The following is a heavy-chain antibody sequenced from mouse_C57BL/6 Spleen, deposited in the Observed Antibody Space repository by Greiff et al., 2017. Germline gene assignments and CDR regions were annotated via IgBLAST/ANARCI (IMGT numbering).Heavy chain of an antibody. Sequence: VQLKESGPELVKPGASVKMSCKASGYTFTDYNMHWVKQSHGKSLEWIGYINPNNGGTSYNQKFKGKATLTVNKSSSTAYMELRSLTSEDSAVYYCATYDGYSFAYWGQGTLVTVSA. CDR3: ATYDGYSFAY. J-gene: IGHJ3*01. V-gene: IGHV1-22*01. D-gene: IGHD2-3*01. CDR1: GYTFTDYN. CDR2: INPNNGGT.